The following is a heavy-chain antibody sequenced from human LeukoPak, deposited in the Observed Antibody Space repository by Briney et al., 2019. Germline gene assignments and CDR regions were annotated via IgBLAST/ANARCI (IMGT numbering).Heavy chain of an antibody. V-gene: IGHV3-74*01. CDR3: ARGGTYCGVDCYGTNY. D-gene: IGHD2-21*02. J-gene: IGHJ4*02. CDR1: GFTFSSYW. Sequence: GGSLRLSCAASGFTFSSYWMHWVRKARGKGLVWVSRISTDGFSTIYADSVKGRFTISRDNAKNSLYLQMNSLRAEDTAVYYCARGGTYCGVDCYGTNYWGQGTLVTVSS. CDR2: ISTDGFST.